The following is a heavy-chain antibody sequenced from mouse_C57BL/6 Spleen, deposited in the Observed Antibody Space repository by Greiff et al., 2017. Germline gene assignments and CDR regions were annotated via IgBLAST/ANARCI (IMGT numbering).Heavy chain of an antibody. CDR2: INPNNGGT. J-gene: IGHJ4*01. V-gene: IGHV1-22*01. CDR1: GYTFTDYN. CDR3: ARSGLDVPYAMDY. Sequence: EVQLQQSGPELVKPGASVKMSCKASGYTFTDYNMHWVKQSHGKSLEWIGYINPNNGGTSYNQKFKGKATLTVNKSSSTAYMELRSLTSEDSAVYYCARSGLDVPYAMDYWGQGTSVTVSS. D-gene: IGHD5-1*01.